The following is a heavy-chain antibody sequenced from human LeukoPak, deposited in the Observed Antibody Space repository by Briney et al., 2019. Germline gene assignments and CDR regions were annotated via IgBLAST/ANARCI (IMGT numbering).Heavy chain of an antibody. CDR2: IYYSGTT. CDR3: ARGGSYHGY. D-gene: IGHD1-26*01. Sequence: TTSETLSLTCTVSGDSISGYYWSWIRQPPGKGLEWIGNIYYSGTTNHNPSLKSRVTISVDTSKNQFSLKLSSVTAADTATYYCARGGSYHGYWGQGTLVTVSS. CDR1: GDSISGYY. V-gene: IGHV4-59*01. J-gene: IGHJ4*02.